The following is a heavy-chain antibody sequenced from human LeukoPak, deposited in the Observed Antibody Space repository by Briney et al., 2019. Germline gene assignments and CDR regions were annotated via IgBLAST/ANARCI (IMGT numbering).Heavy chain of an antibody. CDR3: ARDYGDYVSYLDV. Sequence: ASVKVSCKASGYTFTGYYMHWVRQAPGQGLEWMGWINPNSGGTNYAQKFQGRVTMTRDTSISTAYMELSRLRSDDTAVYYCARDYGDYVSYLDVWGKGTTVTVSS. D-gene: IGHD4-17*01. CDR1: GYTFTGYY. CDR2: INPNSGGT. J-gene: IGHJ6*03. V-gene: IGHV1-2*02.